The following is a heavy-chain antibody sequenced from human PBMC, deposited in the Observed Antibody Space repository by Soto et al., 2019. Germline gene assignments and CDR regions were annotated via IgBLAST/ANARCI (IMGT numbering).Heavy chain of an antibody. J-gene: IGHJ4*02. Sequence: PGGSLRLSCAASGFTVSSNYMSWVRQAPGKGLEWVSVIYSGGSTYYADSVKGRFTISRDNSKNTLYLQMNSLRAEDTAVYYCARQGYCSGGSCYDWGQGTLVTVSS. D-gene: IGHD2-15*01. CDR3: ARQGYCSGGSCYD. CDR2: IYSGGST. CDR1: GFTVSSNY. V-gene: IGHV3-53*01.